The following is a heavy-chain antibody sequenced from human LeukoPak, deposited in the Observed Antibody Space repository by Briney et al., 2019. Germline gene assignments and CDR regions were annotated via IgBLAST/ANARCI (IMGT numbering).Heavy chain of an antibody. CDR2: ISSSSSTI. J-gene: IGHJ4*02. CDR1: GFTFSSYS. D-gene: IGHD6-13*01. V-gene: IGHV3-48*01. Sequence: PGGSLRLSCAASGFTFSSYSMNWVRQAPGKGLEWVSYISSSSSTIYYADSVKGRFTISRDNAKNSLYLQMISLRAEDTAVYYCAKAEEQQLVRLVHYWGQGTLVTVSS. CDR3: AKAEEQQLVRLVHY.